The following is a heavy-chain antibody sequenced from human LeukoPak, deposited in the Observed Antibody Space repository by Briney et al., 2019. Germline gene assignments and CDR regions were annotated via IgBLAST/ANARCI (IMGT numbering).Heavy chain of an antibody. J-gene: IGHJ4*02. Sequence: GGSLRLSCAASGFTFSSYAMSWVRQAPGKGLEWVSGISGSGDNTYYADSAKGRFAISRDNSKNTLYVQVNSLGTEDTAAYYCAKGSYYDSSGSFYFDYWGQGTLVTVSS. CDR3: AKGSYYDSSGSFYFDY. CDR1: GFTFSSYA. CDR2: ISGSGDNT. D-gene: IGHD3-22*01. V-gene: IGHV3-23*01.